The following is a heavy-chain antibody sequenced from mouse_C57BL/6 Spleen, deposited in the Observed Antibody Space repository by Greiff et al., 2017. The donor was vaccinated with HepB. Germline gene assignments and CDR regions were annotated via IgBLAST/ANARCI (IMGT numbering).Heavy chain of an antibody. CDR2: IRLKSDNYAT. CDR3: TDWPWFAY. J-gene: IGHJ3*01. Sequence: DVQLVESGGGLVQPGGSMKLSCVASGFTFSNYWMNWVRQSPEKGLEWVAQIRLKSDNYATHYAESVKGRFTISRDDSKSSVYLQMNNLRAEDTGIYYCTDWPWFAYWGQGTLVTVSA. V-gene: IGHV6-3*01. CDR1: GFTFSNYW. D-gene: IGHD4-1*01.